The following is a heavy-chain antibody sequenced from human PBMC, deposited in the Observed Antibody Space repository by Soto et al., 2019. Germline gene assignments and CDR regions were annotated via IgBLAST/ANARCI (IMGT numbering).Heavy chain of an antibody. V-gene: IGHV3-66*01. J-gene: IGHJ3*02. CDR1: GFTVSSNH. CDR3: ARKRDVFDI. Sequence: GGSLRLSCAASGFTVSSNHMSWVRQAPGKGLEWVSVLYSGGNTYYPDSVKGRLTVSRDNSKNTLYLQMNSLRVEDTAVYYCARKRDVFDIWGQGTMVTVSS. CDR2: LYSGGNT.